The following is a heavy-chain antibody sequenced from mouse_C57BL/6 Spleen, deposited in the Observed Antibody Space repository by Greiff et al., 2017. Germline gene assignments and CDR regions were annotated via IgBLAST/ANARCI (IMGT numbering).Heavy chain of an antibody. CDR3: ANSPFDY. CDR2: IDPSDSYT. CDR1: GYTFTSYW. Sequence: QVQLQQPGAELVKPGASVKLSCKASGYTFTSYWMQWVKQRPGQGLEWIGEIDPSDSYTNYNQKFKGKATLTVDTSSSTAYMQLSSLTSEDSAVYCCANSPFDYWGQGTTLKVSS. V-gene: IGHV1-50*01. J-gene: IGHJ2*01.